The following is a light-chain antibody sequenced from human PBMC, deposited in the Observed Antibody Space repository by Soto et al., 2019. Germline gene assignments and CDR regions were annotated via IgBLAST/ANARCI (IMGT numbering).Light chain of an antibody. CDR2: GAS. J-gene: IGKJ1*01. CDR3: QQYGSSPWT. Sequence: EIVLTQSPGTLSLSPGERATLSCRASQSVSSSYLAWYQQKPGQAPRLLIYGASSRATGIPDRFSGSGSGTAFTLTISILEPEDFAVYYCQQYGSSPWTFGQGTKVQIK. CDR1: QSVSSSY. V-gene: IGKV3-20*01.